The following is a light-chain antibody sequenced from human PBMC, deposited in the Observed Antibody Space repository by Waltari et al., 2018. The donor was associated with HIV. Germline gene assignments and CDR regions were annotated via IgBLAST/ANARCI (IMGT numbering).Light chain of an antibody. CDR3: QHYDDSPQKFT. CDR2: YAS. J-gene: IGKJ3*01. Sequence: EIVLTQSPGTLSLSPGERVTLSCRTSQSVSIDSLTWYQQKPGQAPRLLIYYASSRATGIPDRFTGSGSGTDFTLTISRLEPEDFAVYYCQHYDDSPQKFTFGPGTKVDMK. V-gene: IGKV3-20*01. CDR1: QSVSIDS.